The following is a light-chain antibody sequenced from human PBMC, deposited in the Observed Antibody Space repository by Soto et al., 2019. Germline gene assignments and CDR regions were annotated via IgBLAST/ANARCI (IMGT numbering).Light chain of an antibody. Sequence: QSVLTQPPSVSAAPGQKVTISRSGSSSNIGNNYVSWYQQFPGTAPKLLIYENNKRPSGIPDRFSGSKSGTSATLGITGLQTGDEADYYCGTWDSSLSAGLFGGGTKLTVL. V-gene: IGLV1-51*02. CDR2: ENN. CDR1: SSNIGNNY. CDR3: GTWDSSLSAGL. J-gene: IGLJ2*01.